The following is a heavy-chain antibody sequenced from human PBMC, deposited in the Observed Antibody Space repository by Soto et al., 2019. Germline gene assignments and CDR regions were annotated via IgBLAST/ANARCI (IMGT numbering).Heavy chain of an antibody. Sequence: GESLKISCKGSGYTFTNYWIGWVRQMPGKGLEWMGIIYPGDSDTKYDPSFQGQVTISADKSITTTYLQWSRLKAYDTAIYYCAASIFYYGLDVWGQGTTVTVSS. CDR3: AASIFYYGLDV. CDR1: GYTFTNYW. J-gene: IGHJ6*02. CDR2: IYPGDSDT. V-gene: IGHV5-51*01.